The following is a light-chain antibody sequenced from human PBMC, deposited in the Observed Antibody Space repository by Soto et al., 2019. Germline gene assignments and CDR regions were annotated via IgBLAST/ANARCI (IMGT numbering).Light chain of an antibody. CDR2: DVG. Sequence: QSVLTQPASVSGSPGQSITISCTGTSSDVGGYNSVSWYQHHPGKAPKLILYDVGVRLSGVFYRFSGSKSGNTASLTISGLQAVDEADYYCSSYTSSSTNVFGTGTKVTVL. J-gene: IGLJ1*01. CDR1: SSDVGGYNS. CDR3: SSYTSSSTNV. V-gene: IGLV2-14*03.